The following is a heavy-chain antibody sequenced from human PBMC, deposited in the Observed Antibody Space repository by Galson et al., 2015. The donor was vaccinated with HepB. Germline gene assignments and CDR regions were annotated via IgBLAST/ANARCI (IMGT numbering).Heavy chain of an antibody. J-gene: IGHJ4*01. D-gene: IGHD1-26*01. CDR2: FDPEDGET. V-gene: IGHV1-24*01. CDR1: GYTLTELS. CDR3: ATVRKWELLLDD. Sequence: SVKVSCKVSGYTLTELSMHWVRQAPGKGLEWMGGFDPEDGETIYAQKFQGRVTMSEDTSTDTAYMEMSSLRSEDTAVYYCATVRKWELLLDDWGHGTLVTVS.